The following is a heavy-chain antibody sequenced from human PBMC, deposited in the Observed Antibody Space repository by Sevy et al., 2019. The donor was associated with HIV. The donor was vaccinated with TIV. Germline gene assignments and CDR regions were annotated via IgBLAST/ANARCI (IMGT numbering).Heavy chain of an antibody. CDR1: GGIFRTYG. J-gene: IGHJ4*02. V-gene: IGHV1-69*13. Sequence: ASAKVSCKASGGIFRTYGISWVRQAPGQGLEWMGGIIPVLGTTNYAQKFQGRVTITADESTKTVYMELNSLRSEDTAVYYCARGGGNGWYYFDYWGQETLVTVSS. CDR2: IIPVLGTT. CDR3: ARGGGNGWYYFDY. D-gene: IGHD6-19*01.